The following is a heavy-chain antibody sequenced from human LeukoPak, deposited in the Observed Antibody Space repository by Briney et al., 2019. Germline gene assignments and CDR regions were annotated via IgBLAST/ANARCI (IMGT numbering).Heavy chain of an antibody. Sequence: GGSLRLSCAASGFTFSSYGIHWVRQAPGKGLEWVALIWYDGSNKYYADSVKGRFTISRDNLKSTVYLQMNSLRAEDTAVYYCAREETGSFDYWGQGTLVTVSS. CDR3: AREETGSFDY. V-gene: IGHV3-33*01. CDR1: GFTFSSYG. D-gene: IGHD1-1*01. CDR2: IWYDGSNK. J-gene: IGHJ4*02.